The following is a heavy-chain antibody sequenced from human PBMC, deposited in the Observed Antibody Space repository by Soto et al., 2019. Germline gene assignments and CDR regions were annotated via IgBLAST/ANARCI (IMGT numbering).Heavy chain of an antibody. CDR1: GFTFSSYG. J-gene: IGHJ4*02. CDR3: ARGGNYYGSGSSDY. CDR2: IWYDGSNK. D-gene: IGHD3-10*01. V-gene: IGHV3-33*01. Sequence: QVQLVESGGGVVQPGRSLRLSCAASGFTFSSYGMHWVRQAPGKGLEWVAVIWYDGSNKYYADSVKGRFTISRDNSKNTLSLQMNSLRAEDTAVYYCARGGNYYGSGSSDYWGQGTLVTVSS.